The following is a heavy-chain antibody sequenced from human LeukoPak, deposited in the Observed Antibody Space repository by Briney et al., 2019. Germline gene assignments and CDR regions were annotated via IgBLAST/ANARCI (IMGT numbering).Heavy chain of an antibody. CDR1: GYSISSGYY. V-gene: IGHV4-38-2*01. J-gene: IGHJ5*02. CDR2: IYHSGST. Sequence: PSEXLSLTCAVSGYSISSGYYWGWIRQPPGKGREWIGIIYHSGSTYYNPSLKSRVTISVDTSKNQFSLKLSSVTAADTAVYYCARHDPDQLLYDYFFDPWGQGTLVTVSS. CDR3: ARHDPDQLLYDYFFDP. D-gene: IGHD2-2*02.